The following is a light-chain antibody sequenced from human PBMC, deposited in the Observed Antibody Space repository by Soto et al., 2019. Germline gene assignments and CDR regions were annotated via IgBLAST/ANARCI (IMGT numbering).Light chain of an antibody. CDR1: QSVTTR. V-gene: IGKV3-20*01. CDR2: GAS. J-gene: IGKJ5*01. CDR3: QQYGGSPIT. Sequence: IVLTQSPGTLSLSPGERVTLSCRASQSVTTRLAWYQPKPGQAPTLLMSGASNRASGVPLRFSGSGSGTDFTLTITRLQPEDFPLYYCQQYGGSPITFGLGTRLEIK.